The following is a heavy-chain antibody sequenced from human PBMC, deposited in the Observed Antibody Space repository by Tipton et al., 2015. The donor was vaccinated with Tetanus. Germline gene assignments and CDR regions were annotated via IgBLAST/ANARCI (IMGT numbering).Heavy chain of an antibody. Sequence: GLVKPSETLSLTCSVSGGSISIPDIYWAWIRQPPGKGLEWIGNIYYNGNTLQNPSLKGRVTLSLDKSKNQFSLKLTSVTAADTAVYYCARTADNWFDPWGQGTLVTVSS. D-gene: IGHD2-21*02. CDR2: IYYNGNT. CDR3: ARTADNWFDP. V-gene: IGHV4-39*01. CDR1: GGSISIPDIY. J-gene: IGHJ5*02.